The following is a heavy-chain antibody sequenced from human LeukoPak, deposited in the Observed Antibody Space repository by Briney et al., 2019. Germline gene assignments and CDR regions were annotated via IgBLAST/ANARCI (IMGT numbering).Heavy chain of an antibody. CDR1: GDSISTSNYY. J-gene: IGHJ6*03. Sequence: PSETLSLTCTVTGDSISTSNYYWGWIRQPPGKGLEWIGNVYYTGRTYYNPSLKSRVTISLDTSKNQFSLKLSSVTAADTAVYYCARAPVRSWLYYYYYYMDVWGKGTTVTVSS. CDR3: ARAPVRSWLYYYYYYMDV. V-gene: IGHV4-39*07. CDR2: VYYTGRT. D-gene: IGHD5-24*01.